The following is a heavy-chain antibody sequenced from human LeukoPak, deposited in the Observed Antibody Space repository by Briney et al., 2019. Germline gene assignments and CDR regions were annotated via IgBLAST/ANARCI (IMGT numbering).Heavy chain of an antibody. Sequence: PGGSLRLSGAASGFTFNYAWMSWVRQVPGKGLQWVSSISISGDDTHYADSVQGRFTIYRDNSRNTLYLQMNRLRVDDTAVYYCANEIRPNNYWGQGTLVTVSS. CDR1: GFTFNYAW. CDR2: ISISGDDT. CDR3: ANEIRPNNY. V-gene: IGHV3-23*01. J-gene: IGHJ4*02.